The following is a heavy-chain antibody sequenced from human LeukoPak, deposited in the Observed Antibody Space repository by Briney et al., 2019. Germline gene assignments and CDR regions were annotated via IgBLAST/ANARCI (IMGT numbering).Heavy chain of an antibody. V-gene: IGHV3-30*01. CDR3: ARADYGDLVDY. CDR1: GFTFSSYA. CDR2: ISYDGSNK. J-gene: IGHJ4*02. D-gene: IGHD4-17*01. Sequence: GRSLRLSCAASGFTFSSYAMHWVRQAPGKGLEWVAVISYDGSNKYYADSVKGRFTISRDNSKNTLYLQMNSLRAEDTAVYYCARADYGDLVDYWGQGTLVTISS.